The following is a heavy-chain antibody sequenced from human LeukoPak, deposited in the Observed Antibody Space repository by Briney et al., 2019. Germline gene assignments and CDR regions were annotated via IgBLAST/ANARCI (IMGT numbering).Heavy chain of an antibody. J-gene: IGHJ6*03. V-gene: IGHV3-33*06. D-gene: IGHD3-3*01. Sequence: PGGSLRLSCVASGFNFRNYAMQWVRQAPGKGLEWVAGLWYEGGKKYYGDSVKGRFTISRDNSKNTLYLKMDSLRAEDTAVYYCAKDSSDLEYEYYYMDVWGKGTTVTVSS. CDR2: LWYEGGKK. CDR3: AKDSSDLEYEYYYMDV. CDR1: GFNFRNYA.